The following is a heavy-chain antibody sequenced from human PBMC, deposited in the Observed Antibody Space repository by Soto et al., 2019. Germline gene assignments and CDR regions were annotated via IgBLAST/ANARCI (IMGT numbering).Heavy chain of an antibody. CDR1: GGSFSGYY. CDR3: ARRGYYGSRSDFAY. V-gene: IGHV4-34*01. CDR2: INHSGST. D-gene: IGHD3-10*01. Sequence: QVQLQQWGAGLLKPSETLSLTCAVYGGSFSGYYWSWIRQPPGKGLEWIGEINHSGSTNYNPSLRSRLTISVDTSKNQFSLKLSSVTAADTAVYYCARRGYYGSRSDFAYWGQGTLVTVSS. J-gene: IGHJ4*02.